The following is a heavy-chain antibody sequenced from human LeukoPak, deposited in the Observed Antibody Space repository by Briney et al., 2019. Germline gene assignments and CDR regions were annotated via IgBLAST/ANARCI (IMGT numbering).Heavy chain of an antibody. CDR2: INPSGGST. CDR3: ARDVGPRGYSSSWYDWFDP. V-gene: IGHV1-46*01. J-gene: IGHJ5*02. D-gene: IGHD6-13*01. Sequence: GASVKVSCKASGYTFTSYYMHWVRQAPGQGLEWMGIINPSGGSTNYAQKFQGRVTMTRDTSTHTLYMDVSNLRYEDTAVYYCARDVGPRGYSSSWYDWFDPWGQGTLVTVSS. CDR1: GYTFTSYY.